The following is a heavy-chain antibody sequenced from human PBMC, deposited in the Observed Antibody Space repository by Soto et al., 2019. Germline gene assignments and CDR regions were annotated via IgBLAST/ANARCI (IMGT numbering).Heavy chain of an antibody. CDR2: IYYSGST. CDR3: ARHSPEQWLVRRYFDY. V-gene: IGHV4-39*01. D-gene: IGHD6-19*01. J-gene: IGHJ4*02. Sequence: QLQLQESGPGLVKPSETLSLTCTVSGGSISSSSYYWGWIRQPPGKGLEWIGSIYYSGSTYYNPSLKSRVTISVDTSKNQFALKLSSVTAADTAVYYCARHSPEQWLVRRYFDYWGQGTLVTVSS. CDR1: GGSISSSSYY.